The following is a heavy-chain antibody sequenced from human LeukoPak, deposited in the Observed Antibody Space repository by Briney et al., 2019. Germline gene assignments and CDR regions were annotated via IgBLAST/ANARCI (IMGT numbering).Heavy chain of an antibody. D-gene: IGHD2-8*01. J-gene: IGHJ4*02. CDR1: GYTLTELS. Sequence: ASVKVSCKVSGYTLTELSMHWVRQAPGKGLEWMGGFDPEDGETIYAQKFQGRVTMTEDTSTDTAYMELSRLRSGDTAVYYWATYCTNGVCYFGNYWGQGTLVTVSS. CDR2: FDPEDGET. CDR3: ATYCTNGVCYFGNY. V-gene: IGHV1-24*01.